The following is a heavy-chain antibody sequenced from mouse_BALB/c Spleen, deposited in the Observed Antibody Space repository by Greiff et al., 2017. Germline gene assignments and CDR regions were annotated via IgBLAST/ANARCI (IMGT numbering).Heavy chain of an antibody. CDR2: INPSNGRT. J-gene: IGHJ3*01. D-gene: IGHD2-14*01. Sequence: VQLQQPGAELVKPGASVKLSCKASGYTFTSYWMHWVKQRPGQGLEWIGEINPSNGRTNYNEKFKSKATLTVDKSSSTAYMQLSSLTSEDSAVYYCARAGYDAWFAYWGQGTLVTVSA. V-gene: IGHV1S81*02. CDR3: ARAGYDAWFAY. CDR1: GYTFTSYW.